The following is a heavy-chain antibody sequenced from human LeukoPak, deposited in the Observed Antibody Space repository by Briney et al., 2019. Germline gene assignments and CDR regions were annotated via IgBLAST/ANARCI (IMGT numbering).Heavy chain of an antibody. CDR3: AKGTTVSLYYYYYMDV. CDR1: GSTFSSYA. J-gene: IGHJ6*03. V-gene: IGHV3-23*01. D-gene: IGHD4-17*01. Sequence: GGSLRLSCAASGSTFSSYAMSWVRQAPGKGLEWVSAISGSGGSTYYADSVKGRFTISRDNSKNTLYLQMNSLRAEDTAVYYCAKGTTVSLYYYYYMDVWGKGTTVTVSS. CDR2: ISGSGGST.